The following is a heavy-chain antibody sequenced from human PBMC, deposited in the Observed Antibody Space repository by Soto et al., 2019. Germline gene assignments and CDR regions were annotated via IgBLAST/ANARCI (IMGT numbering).Heavy chain of an antibody. V-gene: IGHV4-31*03. CDR1: GGSISSGGYY. Sequence: PSETLSLTCTVSGGSISSGGYYWSWIRQHPGKGLEWIGYIYYSGSTYYNPSLKSRVTISVDTFKNQFSLKLSSVTAEDTAVYYCARSGYSYGPNPLLYWGQGTLVTVSS. CDR2: IYYSGST. CDR3: ARSGYSYGPNPLLY. D-gene: IGHD5-18*01. J-gene: IGHJ4*02.